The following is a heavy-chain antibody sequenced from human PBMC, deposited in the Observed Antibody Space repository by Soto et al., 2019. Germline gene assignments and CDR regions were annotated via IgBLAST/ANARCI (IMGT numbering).Heavy chain of an antibody. V-gene: IGHV3-30*04. CDR3: ASDPGVVFWSGAFDP. Sequence: QVQLVESGGRVVQAGTSLRVSCAASGFSFGSSSMHWGRQAPGGGPEWGASISSDGRKTDYSESAKGRFTISRDNSKNIVYLEMARLRLEDTAIYFCASDPGVVFWSGAFDPWGQATVVTVSS. CDR2: ISSDGRKT. D-gene: IGHD3-3*01. J-gene: IGHJ5*02. CDR1: GFSFGSSS.